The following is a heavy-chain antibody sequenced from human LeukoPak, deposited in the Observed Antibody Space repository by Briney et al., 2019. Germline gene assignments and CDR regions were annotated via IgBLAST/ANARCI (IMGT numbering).Heavy chain of an antibody. J-gene: IGHJ6*02. CDR1: GFTFSSYA. CDR3: AKDTSGSTSYSYHYGMDV. Sequence: GGSLGLSCVTSGFTFSSYAMSWVRQAPGKGLKWVSVISGSGGTTYYADSVKGRFTISRDNSKSTLYLQMNSLRAEDTAVYYCAKDTSGSTSYSYHYGMDVWGQGTTVTVSS. V-gene: IGHV3-23*01. CDR2: ISGSGGTT. D-gene: IGHD1-26*01.